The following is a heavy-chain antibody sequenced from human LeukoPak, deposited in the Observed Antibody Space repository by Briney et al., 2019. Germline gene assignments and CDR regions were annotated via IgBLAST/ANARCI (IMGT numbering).Heavy chain of an antibody. CDR1: GFTFSSYE. CDR2: ISSSGSTI. J-gene: IGHJ4*02. CDR3: ARQPYYYDSSGYLYYFDY. V-gene: IGHV3-48*03. D-gene: IGHD3-22*01. Sequence: GGSLRLSCAASGFTFSSYEMNWVRQAPEKGLEWVSYISSSGSTIYYADSVKGRFTISRDNATNSLYLQMNSLRAQDTAVYYCARQPYYYDSSGYLYYFDYWGEGTLVTVSS.